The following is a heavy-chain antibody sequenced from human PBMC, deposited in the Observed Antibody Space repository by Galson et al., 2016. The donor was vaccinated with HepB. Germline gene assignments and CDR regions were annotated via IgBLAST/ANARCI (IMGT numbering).Heavy chain of an antibody. CDR1: EFSFSYYG. J-gene: IGHJ3*02. Sequence: SLRLSCAASEFSFSYYGMHWVRQAAGKGLEWVAVKSYEGRNKYDADSVKGRFTISRDNSKNTLYLQMNSLGVEDTAVYYCVKDTGAVMVADSTDAFDIWGQGTMVTVSS. D-gene: IGHD2-15*01. CDR3: VKDTGAVMVADSTDAFDI. V-gene: IGHV3-30*18. CDR2: KSYEGRNK.